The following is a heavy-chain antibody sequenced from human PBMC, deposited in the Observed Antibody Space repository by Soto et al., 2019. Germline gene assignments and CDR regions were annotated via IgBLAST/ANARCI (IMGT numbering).Heavy chain of an antibody. CDR2: MNPNSGNT. CDR3: ARVRTIFGVVIFELDAFDI. Sequence: ASVKVSCKASGYTFTSYDINWVRQATGQGLEWMGWMNPNSGNTGYAQKFQGRVTMTRNTSISTAYMELSSLRSADTAVYYCARVRTIFGVVIFELDAFDILGQGTMVTVSS. J-gene: IGHJ3*02. V-gene: IGHV1-8*01. CDR1: GYTFTSYD. D-gene: IGHD3-3*01.